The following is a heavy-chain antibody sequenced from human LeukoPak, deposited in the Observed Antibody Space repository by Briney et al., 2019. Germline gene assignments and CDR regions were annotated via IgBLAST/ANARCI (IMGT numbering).Heavy chain of an antibody. Sequence: SETLSLTCTVSGGSINSTSNYWGWIRQPPGKGLEWIGSIYYSGSTSYNPSLKSRVTISVDTSKNQFSLKLSSVTAADTAVYYCATGAAGLGYWGQGTLVTVSS. V-gene: IGHV4-39*07. J-gene: IGHJ4*02. CDR3: ATGAAGLGY. CDR2: IYYSGST. D-gene: IGHD6-13*01. CDR1: GGSINSTSNY.